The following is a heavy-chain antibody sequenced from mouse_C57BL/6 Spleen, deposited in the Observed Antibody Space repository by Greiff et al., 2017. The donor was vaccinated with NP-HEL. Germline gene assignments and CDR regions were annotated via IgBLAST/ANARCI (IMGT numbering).Heavy chain of an antibody. Sequence: QVQLQQSGAELVRPGTSVKVSCKASGYAFTNYLIEWVKQRPGQGLEWIGVINPGSGGTNYNEKFKGKATLTADKSSSTAYMQLSSLTSEDSAVYFCARSRWDGTWFAYWGQGTLVTVSA. CDR2: INPGSGGT. D-gene: IGHD4-1*01. CDR3: ARSRWDGTWFAY. J-gene: IGHJ3*01. V-gene: IGHV1-54*01. CDR1: GYAFTNYL.